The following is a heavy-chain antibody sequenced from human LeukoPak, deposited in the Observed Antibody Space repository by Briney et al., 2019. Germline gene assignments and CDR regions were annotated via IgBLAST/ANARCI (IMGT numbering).Heavy chain of an antibody. CDR3: ARDLGVVVVAALDY. D-gene: IGHD2-15*01. V-gene: IGHV3-30-3*01. Sequence: GRSLRLSCAASGFTFSSYAMHWVRQAPGKGLEWVAVISYDGSNKYYADSVKGRLTISRDNSKNTLYLQMNSLRAEDTAVYYCARDLGVVVVAALDYWGQGTLVTVSS. J-gene: IGHJ4*02. CDR2: ISYDGSNK. CDR1: GFTFSSYA.